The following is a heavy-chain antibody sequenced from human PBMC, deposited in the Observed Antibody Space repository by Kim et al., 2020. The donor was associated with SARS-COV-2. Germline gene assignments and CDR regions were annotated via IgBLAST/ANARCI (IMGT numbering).Heavy chain of an antibody. Sequence: SVKVSCKASGGTFSSYAISWVRQAPGQGLEWMGGIIPIFGTANYAQKFQGRVTITADESTSTAYMELSSLRSEDTAVYYCARGGVDGYNVFWYDYWGQGTLVTVSS. CDR3: ARGGVDGYNVFWYDY. CDR1: GGTFSSYA. D-gene: IGHD5-12*01. J-gene: IGHJ4*02. V-gene: IGHV1-69*13. CDR2: IIPIFGTA.